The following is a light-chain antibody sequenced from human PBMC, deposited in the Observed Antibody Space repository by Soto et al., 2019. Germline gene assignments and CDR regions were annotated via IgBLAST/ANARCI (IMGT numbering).Light chain of an antibody. J-gene: IGLJ1*01. Sequence: QSALTQPASVSGSPGQSITISCTGTSSDVGGYNYVSWYQQHPGKAPKLMIYDVSNRPSGVSNRFSGSKSGNTASLTISGXXAXXEADYYCSSYTSSSTHYVFGTGTKLTVL. CDR2: DVS. CDR1: SSDVGGYNY. V-gene: IGLV2-14*01. CDR3: SSYTSSSTHYV.